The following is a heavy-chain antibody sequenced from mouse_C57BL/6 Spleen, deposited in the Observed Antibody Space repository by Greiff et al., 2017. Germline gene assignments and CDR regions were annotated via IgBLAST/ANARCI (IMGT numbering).Heavy chain of an antibody. CDR1: GFTFSNYW. V-gene: IGHV6-3*01. D-gene: IGHD3-2*02. CDR2: IRLKSDNYAT. Sequence: EVKLMESGGGLVQPGGSMKLSCVASGFTFSNYWMNWVRQSPEKGLEWVAQIRLKSDNYATHYAESVKGRFTISRDDSKSSVYLQMNNLRAEDTGIYYCTCQALRLLRDYAMDYWGQGTSVTVSS. J-gene: IGHJ4*01. CDR3: TCQALRLLRDYAMDY.